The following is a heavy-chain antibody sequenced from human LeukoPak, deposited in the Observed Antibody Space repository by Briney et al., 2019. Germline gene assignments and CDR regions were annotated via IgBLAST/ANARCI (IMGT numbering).Heavy chain of an antibody. J-gene: IGHJ6*02. Sequence: GGSLRLSCAASGFVVGGNYMSWVRQAPGKGLEWVSVIYSGGSTYYADSVKGRFSTSRDSSTSTLFLQMDSLRVEDTAMYYCARPTDGDSTRYGMDVWGQGTTVTVSS. CDR1: GFVVGGNY. V-gene: IGHV3-53*01. CDR3: ARPTDGDSTRYGMDV. CDR2: IYSGGST. D-gene: IGHD2-21*02.